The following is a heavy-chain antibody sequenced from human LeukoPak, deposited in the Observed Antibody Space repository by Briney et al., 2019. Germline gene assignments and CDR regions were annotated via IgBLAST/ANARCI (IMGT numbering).Heavy chain of an antibody. CDR1: ELTSSTSW. V-gene: IGHV3-15*07. CDR3: TTDGIAVAGTVDY. Sequence: PGGSLRLSCAASELTSSTSWMNWVRQAPGKGLEWVGRIKSKTDGGTTDYAAPVKGRFTISRDDSKNTLYLQMNSLKTEDTAVYYCTTDGIAVAGTVDYWGQGTLVTVSS. D-gene: IGHD6-19*01. CDR2: IKSKTDGGTT. J-gene: IGHJ4*02.